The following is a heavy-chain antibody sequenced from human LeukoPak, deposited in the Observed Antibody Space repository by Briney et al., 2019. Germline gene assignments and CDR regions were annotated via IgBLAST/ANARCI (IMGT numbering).Heavy chain of an antibody. D-gene: IGHD3-10*01. CDR2: ISSSGSII. CDR3: AKVMKGSERLTMVRGVIIKTAGLYYMDV. Sequence: GGSLRLSCAASGFTFSDYYMSWIRQAPGKGLEWVSYISSSGSIIYYADSVKGRFTISRDNSKNTVYLQMNSLRAEDTAVYYCAKVMKGSERLTMVRGVIIKTAGLYYMDVWGKGTTVTVSS. CDR1: GFTFSDYY. V-gene: IGHV3-11*01. J-gene: IGHJ6*03.